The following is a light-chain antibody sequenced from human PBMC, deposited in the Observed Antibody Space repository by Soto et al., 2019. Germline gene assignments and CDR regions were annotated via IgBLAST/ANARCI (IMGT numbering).Light chain of an antibody. CDR2: RAS. V-gene: IGKV3-15*01. CDR1: HYIYSN. CDR3: QQYHNLWT. J-gene: IGKJ1*01. Sequence: EIVMTQSPATLSVSPGERATLSFTASHYIYSNVAWFQQRPCQAPRLLIYRASTRATGTPARFSGSGSGTEFTLTITSLQSEDFALYYCQQYHNLWTFGQGTNVDIK.